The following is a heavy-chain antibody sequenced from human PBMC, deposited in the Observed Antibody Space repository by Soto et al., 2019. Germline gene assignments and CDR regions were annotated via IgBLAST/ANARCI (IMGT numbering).Heavy chain of an antibody. Sequence: SETLSLTCTVSGGSISRYYWSLIRQPPGKGLEWIGYLYNTGSTIYNPSLESRVTISVDTSKNQFSLKLNSVTAADTAVYYCARDLWGYCGTDCYPLDVWGPGTTVTVSS. D-gene: IGHD2-21*02. CDR2: LYNTGST. V-gene: IGHV4-59*01. J-gene: IGHJ6*02. CDR3: ARDLWGYCGTDCYPLDV. CDR1: GGSISRYY.